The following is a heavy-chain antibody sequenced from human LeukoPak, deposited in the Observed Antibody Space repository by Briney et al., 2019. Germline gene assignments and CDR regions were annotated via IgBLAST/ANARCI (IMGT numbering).Heavy chain of an antibody. CDR3: ARETYCAADCYSGFDF. CDR1: GGSISSYY. Sequence: SETLSLTCTVSGGSISSYYWSWIRQPPGKGLEWIGYIYYSGSTNYNPSLKSRVTISVDTSKNQFSLKLSSVTAADTAVYYCARETYCAADCYSGFDFWGQGTLVTVSS. V-gene: IGHV4-59*01. J-gene: IGHJ4*02. D-gene: IGHD2-21*02. CDR2: IYYSGST.